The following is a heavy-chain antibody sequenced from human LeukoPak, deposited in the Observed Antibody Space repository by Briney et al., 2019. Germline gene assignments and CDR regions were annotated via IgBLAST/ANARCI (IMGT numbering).Heavy chain of an antibody. CDR3: ASSPWYSSGWVDY. CDR1: GFTFSSYS. J-gene: IGHJ4*02. Sequence: PGGSLRLSCAASGFTFSSYSMNWVRQAPGKGLEWVSYISRSSSTIYYADSVKGRFTISRDNAKNSLYLQMNSLRAEDTAAYYCASSPWYSSGWVDYWGQGTLVTVSS. D-gene: IGHD6-19*01. CDR2: ISRSSSTI. V-gene: IGHV3-48*01.